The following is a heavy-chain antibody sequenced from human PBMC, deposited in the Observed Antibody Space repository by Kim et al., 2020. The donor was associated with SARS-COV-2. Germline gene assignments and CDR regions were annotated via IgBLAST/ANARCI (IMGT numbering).Heavy chain of an antibody. Sequence: GGSLRLSCAASGFTFSSYWMSWVRQAPGKGLEWVANIKQDGSEKYYVDSVKGRFTISRDNAKNSLYLQMNSLRAEDTAVYYCARIRGGYEEGFYFDYWGQGTLVTVSS. J-gene: IGHJ4*02. CDR1: GFTFSSYW. D-gene: IGHD3-16*01. V-gene: IGHV3-7*01. CDR3: ARIRGGYEEGFYFDY. CDR2: IKQDGSEK.